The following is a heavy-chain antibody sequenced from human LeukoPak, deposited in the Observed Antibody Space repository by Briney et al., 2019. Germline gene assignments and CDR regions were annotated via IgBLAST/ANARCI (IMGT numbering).Heavy chain of an antibody. J-gene: IGHJ4*02. CDR3: AKDRVLRYFDWLFDLDY. V-gene: IGHV3-30*02. Sequence: GGSLRLSCAASGLTFSNYGMHWVRQAPGKGLEWVAFIRYDGNKKYYADSVKGRFTISRDNAKNTLYLQMNSLRADDTAVYYCAKDRVLRYFDWLFDLDYWDQGTLVTVSS. CDR1: GLTFSNYG. D-gene: IGHD3-9*01. CDR2: IRYDGNKK.